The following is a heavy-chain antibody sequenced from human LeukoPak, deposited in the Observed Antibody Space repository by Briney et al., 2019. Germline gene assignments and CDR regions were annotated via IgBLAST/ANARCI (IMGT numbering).Heavy chain of an antibody. J-gene: IGHJ5*02. CDR3: AKCSETGTTRWFDP. Sequence: GSVKVSCKASGYTFTSYCLHWVRQAPGQGLEGMGLINPSGTTTYSQNFPGRVTMNRDTSASTAYMELSSLRSGDTAVYYCAKCSETGTTRWFDPWGQGTLVTVSS. CDR2: INPSGTT. D-gene: IGHD1-7*01. V-gene: IGHV1-46*01. CDR1: GYTFTSYC.